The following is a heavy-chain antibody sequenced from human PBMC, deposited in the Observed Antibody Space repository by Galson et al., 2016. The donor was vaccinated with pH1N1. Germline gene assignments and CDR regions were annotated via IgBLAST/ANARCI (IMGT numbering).Heavy chain of an antibody. Sequence: LTCTVSGGSVSSYYWSWIRQPAGKGLEWIGHIYTSGSTNYNPSLKSRVTMSVDASKNQFSLKLSSVTAADTAVYYCVREDIVVGEEWHHGMDAWGHGTTVTASS. CDR1: GGSVSSYY. CDR2: IYTSGST. D-gene: IGHD2-2*01. J-gene: IGHJ6*02. V-gene: IGHV4-4*07. CDR3: VREDIVVGEEWHHGMDA.